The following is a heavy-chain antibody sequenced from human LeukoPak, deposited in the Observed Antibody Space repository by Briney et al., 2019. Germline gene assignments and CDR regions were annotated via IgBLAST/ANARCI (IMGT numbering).Heavy chain of an antibody. J-gene: IGHJ4*02. D-gene: IGHD4-23*01. V-gene: IGHV4-34*01. CDR1: GGSFSGYY. CDR3: ARGATVVTYFDY. Sequence: NSSETLSLTCAVYGGSFSGYYWSWIRQPPGKGLEWIGEINHSGSTNYNPSLKSRVTISADTSKNQFSLKLSSVTAADTAVYYCARGATVVTYFDYWGQGTLVTVSS. CDR2: INHSGST.